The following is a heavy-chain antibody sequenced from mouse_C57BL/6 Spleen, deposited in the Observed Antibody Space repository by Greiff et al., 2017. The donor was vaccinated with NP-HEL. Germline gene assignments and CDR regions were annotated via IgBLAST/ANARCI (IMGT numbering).Heavy chain of an antibody. Sequence: EVKLMESGGGLVKPGGSLKLSCAASGFTFSDYGMHWVRQAPEKGLEWVAYISSGSSTIYYADTVKGRFTISRDNAKNTLFLQMTSLRSEDTAMYYCARDYSNFLAYWGQGTLVTVSA. D-gene: IGHD2-5*01. J-gene: IGHJ3*01. CDR1: GFTFSDYG. CDR2: ISSGSSTI. V-gene: IGHV5-17*01. CDR3: ARDYSNFLAY.